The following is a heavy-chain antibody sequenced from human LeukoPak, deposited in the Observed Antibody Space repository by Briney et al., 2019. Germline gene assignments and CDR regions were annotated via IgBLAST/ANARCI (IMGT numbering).Heavy chain of an antibody. CDR2: SDPEDGET. Sequence: ASVKVSCKVSGYTLTELSMHWVRQAPGKGLEWMGGSDPEDGETIYAQKFQGRVTMTEDTSTDTAYMELSSLRSEDTAVYYCATLVSRRLLSGLANWFDPWGQGTLVTVSS. CDR1: GYTLTELS. D-gene: IGHD2-2*01. CDR3: ATLVSRRLLSGLANWFDP. V-gene: IGHV1-24*01. J-gene: IGHJ5*02.